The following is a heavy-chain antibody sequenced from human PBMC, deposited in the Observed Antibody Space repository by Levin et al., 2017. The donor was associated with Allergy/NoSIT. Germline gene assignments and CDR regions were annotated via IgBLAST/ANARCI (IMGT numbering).Heavy chain of an antibody. Sequence: SQTLSLTCTVSGGSIRSTNWWSWVRQSPGKGLEWIGEIYHSGSTNYNPSLKSRVIISVDKSKNQFSLNLSSVTAADTAVYYCARWFGELLLGYYFDYWGQGTLVTVSS. V-gene: IGHV4-4*02. D-gene: IGHD3-10*01. CDR3: ARWFGELLLGYYFDY. CDR1: GGSIRSTNW. CDR2: IYHSGST. J-gene: IGHJ4*02.